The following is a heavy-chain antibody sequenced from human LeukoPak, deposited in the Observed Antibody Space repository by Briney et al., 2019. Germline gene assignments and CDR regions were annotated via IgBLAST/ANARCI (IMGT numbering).Heavy chain of an antibody. V-gene: IGHV1-18*01. CDR2: ISAYNGNT. D-gene: IGHD1-1*01. Sequence: ASVKVSCKASGYTFTSYAMHWVRQAPGQRLEWMGWISAYNGNTNYAQKLQGRVTMTTDTSTSTAYMELRSLRSDDTAVYYCARDNWNDFIPSADAFDIWGQGTMVTVSS. CDR1: GYTFTSYA. CDR3: ARDNWNDFIPSADAFDI. J-gene: IGHJ3*02.